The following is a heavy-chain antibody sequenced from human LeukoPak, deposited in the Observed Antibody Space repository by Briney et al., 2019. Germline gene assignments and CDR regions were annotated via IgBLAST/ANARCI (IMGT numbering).Heavy chain of an antibody. CDR2: FDPEDGET. J-gene: IGHJ4*02. D-gene: IGHD6-19*01. CDR1: GYTLTKLS. V-gene: IGHV1-24*01. Sequence: ASVKVSCKVSGYTLTKLSMHWVRQAPGKGLEWMGGFDPEDGETIYAQKFQGRVTMTKDTSTDTAYMELGSLRSDDTAVYYCARDRGSLAVADSRTSDFWGQGTLVTVSS. CDR3: ARDRGSLAVADSRTSDF.